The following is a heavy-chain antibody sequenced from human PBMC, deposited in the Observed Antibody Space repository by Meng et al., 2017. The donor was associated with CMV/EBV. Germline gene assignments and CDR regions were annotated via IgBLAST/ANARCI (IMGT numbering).Heavy chain of an antibody. D-gene: IGHD5-18*01. J-gene: IGHJ4*02. CDR1: GFTVSGNH. V-gene: IGHV3-53*05. Sequence: GESLKISCAASGFTVSGNHMSWVRQAPGKGLEWISVIYNDDGTHYVDSVKGRFTISRDNSKNTLYLQMNSLRAEDTAVYYCARDLGFVDTAMVSVYWGQGTLVTVSS. CDR3: ARDLGFVDTAMVSVY. CDR2: IYNDDGT.